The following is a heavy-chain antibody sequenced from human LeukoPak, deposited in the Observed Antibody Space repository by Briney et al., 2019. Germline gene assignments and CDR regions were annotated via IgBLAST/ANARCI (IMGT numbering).Heavy chain of an antibody. CDR3: ARTYDFGRGPPGDAFDN. CDR1: GFSFSTYG. CDR2: IYYDGRNK. Sequence: GGSLRLSCAASGFSFSTYGMHWVRQAPGKGLEWVAFIYYDGRNKFYADSVKGRFTISRDNSKNTLYLQMNSLRAEDTAVYYCARTYDFGRGPPGDAFDNWGPGTWVIVSS. J-gene: IGHJ3*02. D-gene: IGHD3-3*01. V-gene: IGHV3-30*19.